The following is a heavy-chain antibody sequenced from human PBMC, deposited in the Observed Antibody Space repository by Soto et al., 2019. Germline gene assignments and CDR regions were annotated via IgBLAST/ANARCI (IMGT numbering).Heavy chain of an antibody. CDR3: ARDRVESGYPEYFQH. V-gene: IGHV3-53*01. D-gene: IGHD3-22*01. J-gene: IGHJ1*01. CDR1: GFTVSSHY. CDR2: IYSGGST. Sequence: EVQLVESGGGLIQPGGSLRLSCAASGFTVSSHYMSWVRHAPGKGLEWVSVIYSGGSTYYADSVKGRFTISRDNSKNPLYLQMNSLRAEDTAVYYCARDRVESGYPEYFQHWGQGTLGTVSS.